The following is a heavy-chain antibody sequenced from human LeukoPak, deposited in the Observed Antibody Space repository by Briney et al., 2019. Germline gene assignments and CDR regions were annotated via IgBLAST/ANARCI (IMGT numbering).Heavy chain of an antibody. CDR3: ARGSLNYYASGSYYMVF. CDR2: ISSSMSIT. Sequence: GGSLRLSCAASGFSLSGYSMNWVRQTPGKGLEWISYISSSMSITYYADSVKGRFTISRDNAKNSLYLQMDGLTDEDTAVCYCARGSLNYYASGSYYMVFWGQGTLVTVSS. J-gene: IGHJ4*02. V-gene: IGHV3-48*02. D-gene: IGHD3-10*01. CDR1: GFSLSGYS.